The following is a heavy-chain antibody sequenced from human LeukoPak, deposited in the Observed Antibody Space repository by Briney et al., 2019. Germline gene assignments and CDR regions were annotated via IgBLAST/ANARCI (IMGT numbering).Heavy chain of an antibody. Sequence: PSETLSLTCTVSGGSISSSSYYWGCIRQPPGKGLEWIGYIYYSGSTYYNPSLKSRVTMSVDTSKNQFSLKLSSVTAADTAVYYCAGMTTVARGIDYWGQGTLVTVSS. CDR1: GGSISSSSYY. D-gene: IGHD4-11*01. CDR3: AGMTTVARGIDY. V-gene: IGHV4-39*01. J-gene: IGHJ4*02. CDR2: IYYSGST.